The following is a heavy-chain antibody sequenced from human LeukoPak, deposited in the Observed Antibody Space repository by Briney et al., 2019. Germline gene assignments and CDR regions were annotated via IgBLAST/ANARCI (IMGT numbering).Heavy chain of an antibody. D-gene: IGHD3/OR15-3a*01. CDR1: GGSISSGDYS. Sequence: PSQTLSLTCAVSGGSISSGDYSWSWIRQPPGQGLVWIGNIYYSGSTYYNPSLKSRVNISVDTSKNHFSLNLSSVTAADTAVYYCAGQEIGLRSFDPWGQGTLVSVSS. CDR2: IYYSGST. J-gene: IGHJ5*02. CDR3: AGQEIGLRSFDP. V-gene: IGHV4-30-4*07.